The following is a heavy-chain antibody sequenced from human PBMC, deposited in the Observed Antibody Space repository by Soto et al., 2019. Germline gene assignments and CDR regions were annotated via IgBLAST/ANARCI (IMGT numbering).Heavy chain of an antibody. CDR2: ISSSSSYT. CDR3: ATPYYYDSSGYYKY. J-gene: IGHJ4*02. Sequence: GGSLRLSCAASGFTFSDYYMSWIRQAPGKGLEWVSYISSSSSYTNYADSVKGRFTISRDNAKNSLYLQMNSLRAEDTAVYYCATPYYYDSSGYYKYWGQGTLVTVS. V-gene: IGHV3-11*06. D-gene: IGHD3-22*01. CDR1: GFTFSDYY.